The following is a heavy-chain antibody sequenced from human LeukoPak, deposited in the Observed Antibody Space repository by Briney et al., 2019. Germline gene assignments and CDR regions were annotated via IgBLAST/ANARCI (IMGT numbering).Heavy chain of an antibody. CDR3: ARSNYDFWSGLRGRFDP. CDR2: IYYSGST. D-gene: IGHD3-3*01. CDR1: GGSISSYY. V-gene: IGHV4-59*08. Sequence: SETLSLTCTVSGGSISSYYRSWIRQPPGKGLERIGYIYYSGSTNYNPSLKSRVTISVDTSKNQFSLKLSSVTAAGTAVYYCARSNYDFWSGLRGRFDPWGQGTVVTVSS. J-gene: IGHJ5*02.